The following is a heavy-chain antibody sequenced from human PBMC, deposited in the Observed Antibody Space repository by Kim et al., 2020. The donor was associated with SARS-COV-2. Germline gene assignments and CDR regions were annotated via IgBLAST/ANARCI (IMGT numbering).Heavy chain of an antibody. CDR2: NYTSGST. CDR3: ARARYSSSWYDFDY. CDR1: GGSISSYY. V-gene: IGHV4-4*07. D-gene: IGHD6-13*01. J-gene: IGHJ4*02. Sequence: SETLSLTCTVSGGSISSYYWSWFLQPAGAGLEWIGRNYTSGSTTCNPSLMSRVTIAVDTSKNQFSLKLSTVTAAAMAVYYCARARYSSSWYDFDYWGRGTLVTVSS.